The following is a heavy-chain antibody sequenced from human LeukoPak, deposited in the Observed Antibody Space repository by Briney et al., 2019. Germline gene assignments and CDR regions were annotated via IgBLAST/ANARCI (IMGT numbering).Heavy chain of an antibody. CDR3: ARNHDFDI. J-gene: IGHJ3*02. Sequence: GESLKISCKGSGYNFTTYWIGWVRQMPGKGLEWVGILYPGDFDTRYSPSFQGQVTFSADKSINTAYLQWSSLKASDTAMYYCARNHDFDIWGQGTMVTVSS. CDR1: GYNFTTYW. V-gene: IGHV5-51*01. CDR2: LYPGDFDT.